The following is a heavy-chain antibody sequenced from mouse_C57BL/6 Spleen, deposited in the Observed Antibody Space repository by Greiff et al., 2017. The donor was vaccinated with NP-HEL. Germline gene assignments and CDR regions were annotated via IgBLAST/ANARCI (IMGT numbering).Heavy chain of an antibody. Sequence: EVKLQESGPGLVKPSQSLSLTCSVTGYSITSGYYWNWIRQFPGNKLEWMGYISYDGSNNYNPSLKNRISITRDTSKNQFFLKLNSVTTEDTATYYCASLDGYFAYWGQGTLVTVSA. CDR2: ISYDGSN. CDR1: GYSITSGYY. V-gene: IGHV3-6*01. D-gene: IGHD2-3*01. CDR3: ASLDGYFAY. J-gene: IGHJ3*01.